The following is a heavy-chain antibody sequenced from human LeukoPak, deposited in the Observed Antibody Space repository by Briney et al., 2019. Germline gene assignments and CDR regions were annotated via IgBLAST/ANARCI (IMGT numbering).Heavy chain of an antibody. J-gene: IGHJ4*02. V-gene: IGHV3-23*01. CDR1: GFTFSSYA. D-gene: IGHD6-13*01. Sequence: GGSLRLSCAASGFTFSSYAMSWVRQAPGKGLEWVSTISDNGGSTYYADSVKGRFTISRDNSKNTLYLQMNSLRAEDTAVYYCAKPPPDSSSWLFDYWGQGARVTVSS. CDR2: ISDNGGST. CDR3: AKPPPDSSSWLFDY.